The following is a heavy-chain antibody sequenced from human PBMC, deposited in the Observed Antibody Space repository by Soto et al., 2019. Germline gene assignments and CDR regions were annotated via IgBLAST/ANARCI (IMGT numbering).Heavy chain of an antibody. CDR3: ARDARLQQLGFDP. D-gene: IGHD6-6*01. Sequence: SETLYLTCTVSGGSISSYYWSWIRQPPGKGLEWIGYIYYSGSTNYNPSLKSRVTVSVDTSKNHFSLKLSSVTAAETAVYYCARDARLQQLGFDPWGQGTLVTVSS. CDR1: GGSISSYY. CDR2: IYYSGST. V-gene: IGHV4-59*01. J-gene: IGHJ5*02.